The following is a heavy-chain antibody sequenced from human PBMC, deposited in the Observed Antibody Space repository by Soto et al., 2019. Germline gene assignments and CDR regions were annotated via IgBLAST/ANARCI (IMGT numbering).Heavy chain of an antibody. CDR3: ARQPGELLTIIDY. CDR2: INAGNGNT. D-gene: IGHD1-26*01. Sequence: RASVKVSCKASGYTFTSYAMHWVRQAPGQRLEWMGWINAGNGNTKYSQKFQGRVTITRDTSASTAYMELSSLRSEDTAVYYCARQPGELLTIIDYWGQGTLVTVSS. CDR1: GYTFTSYA. V-gene: IGHV1-3*01. J-gene: IGHJ4*02.